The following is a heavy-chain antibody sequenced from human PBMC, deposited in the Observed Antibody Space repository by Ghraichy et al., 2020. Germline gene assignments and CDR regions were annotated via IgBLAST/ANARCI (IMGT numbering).Heavy chain of an antibody. CDR3: TKFGGTYYFDY. CDR2: IWYDGSVQ. V-gene: IGHV3-33*06. Sequence: SLNISCAASGFTFSSYGMHWVRQAPGKGLEWLAVIWYDGSVQDYADSVKGRFTISRDNSKNTVYLQMNSLRAEDTAVYYCTKFGGTYYFDYWGQGTLVTVSS. CDR1: GFTFSSYG. J-gene: IGHJ4*02. D-gene: IGHD4-23*01.